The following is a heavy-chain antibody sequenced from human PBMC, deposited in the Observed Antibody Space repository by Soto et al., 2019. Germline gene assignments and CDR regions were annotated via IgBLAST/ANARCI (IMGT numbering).Heavy chain of an antibody. D-gene: IGHD1-26*01. CDR3: VREENSGSYRSGDAFDI. CDR1: EFTFSIYS. CDR2: ISTSTNTK. J-gene: IGHJ3*02. Sequence: PGGSLRLSCAASEFTFSIYSMNWVRQAPGKGLEWVSYISTSTNTKFYADSVKGRFTISRDNAKNSLYLQMNSLRDEDTAVYYCVREENSGSYRSGDAFDIWGQGTMVTVSS. V-gene: IGHV3-48*02.